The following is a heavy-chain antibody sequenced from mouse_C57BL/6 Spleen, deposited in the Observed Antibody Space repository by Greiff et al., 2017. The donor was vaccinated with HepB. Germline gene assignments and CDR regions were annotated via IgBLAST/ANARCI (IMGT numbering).Heavy chain of an antibody. CDR1: GYTFTSYG. CDR3: ARSGEGSFFAF. V-gene: IGHV1-81*01. CDR2: IYPRSGNT. J-gene: IGHJ3*01. D-gene: IGHD1-1*02. Sequence: VQGVESGAELARPGASVKLSCKASGYTFTSYGISWVKQRTGQGLEWIGYIYPRSGNTYYIEKFKGKATLTADKSSSKAYMELRSVTSEDSAVFFCARSGEGSFFAFWGQGTLVTVSA.